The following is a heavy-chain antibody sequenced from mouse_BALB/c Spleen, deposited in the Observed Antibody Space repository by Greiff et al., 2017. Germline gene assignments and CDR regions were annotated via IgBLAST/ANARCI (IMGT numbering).Heavy chain of an antibody. J-gene: IGHJ1*01. CDR2: INPYNDGT. CDR1: GYTFTSYV. Sequence: VQLQQSGPELVKPGASVKMSCKASGYTFTSYVMHWVKQKPGQGLEWIGYINPYNDGTKYNEKFKGKATLTSDKSSSTAYMEPSSLTSEDSAVYYCASGSSHWYFDVWGAGTTVTVSS. CDR3: ASGSSHWYFDV. D-gene: IGHD1-1*01. V-gene: IGHV1-14*01.